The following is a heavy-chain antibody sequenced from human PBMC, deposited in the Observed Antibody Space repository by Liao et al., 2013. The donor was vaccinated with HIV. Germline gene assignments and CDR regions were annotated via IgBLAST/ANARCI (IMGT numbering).Heavy chain of an antibody. CDR1: GGSISSHY. V-gene: IGHV4-59*11. CDR3: ARGSDWYDPPAY. D-gene: IGHD6-19*01. CDR2: ISYSGST. J-gene: IGHJ4*02. Sequence: QVQLQESGPGLVKPSETLSLTCTVSGGSISSHYWSWIRQPPGKGLEWIGYISYSGSTNYNPSLKSRVTISVDTSKKKFSLNLSSVTAADTAVYYCARGSDWYDPPAYWGQGILVTVSS.